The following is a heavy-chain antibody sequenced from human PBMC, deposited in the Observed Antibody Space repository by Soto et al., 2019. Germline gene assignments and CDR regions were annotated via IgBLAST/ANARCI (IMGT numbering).Heavy chain of an antibody. D-gene: IGHD6-13*01. V-gene: IGHV3-30*18. CDR3: AKEAPYSSSWTPNFDY. CDR2: ISYDGSYK. CDR1: GVTFSSYG. J-gene: IGHJ4*02. Sequence: GGSLRLCCAAAGVTFSSYGRHWVRQAPGKGLEWVAVISYDGSYKYSADSVKGRFTISRDNSKNTLYLQMNSLRAEDTAVYYCAKEAPYSSSWTPNFDYWGQGTLVTVSS.